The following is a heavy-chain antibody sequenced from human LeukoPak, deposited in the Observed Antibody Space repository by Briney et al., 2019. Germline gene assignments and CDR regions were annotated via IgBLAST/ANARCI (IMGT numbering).Heavy chain of an antibody. V-gene: IGHV4-59*01. CDR1: GGSISSYY. CDR2: IYYSGST. J-gene: IGHJ4*02. CDR3: AREGYSSGWYSKYYFDY. D-gene: IGHD6-19*01. Sequence: SETLSLTCTVSGGSISSYYWSWIRQPPGKGLEWIGYIYYSGSTNYNPSLKSRVTISVDTSKNQFSLKLSSVTAADTAVYYCAREGYSSGWYSKYYFDYWGQGTLVTASS.